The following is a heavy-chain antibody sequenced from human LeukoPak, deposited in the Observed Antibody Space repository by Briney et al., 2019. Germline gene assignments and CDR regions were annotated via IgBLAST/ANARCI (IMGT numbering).Heavy chain of an antibody. V-gene: IGHV4-38-2*02. CDR1: DYSISSGYGYY. CDR3: ARDMTVTQGVSMDV. CDR2: IYHSGIT. D-gene: IGHD4-17*01. Sequence: PSETLSLTCTVSDYSISSGYGYYWGWIRQPPGKGLEWIGNIYHSGITYYNHFNSSLKSRVTISIDTSKNQFSLRLTSVTAADTAVYYCARDMTVTQGVSMDVWGKGTTVTVSS. J-gene: IGHJ6*03.